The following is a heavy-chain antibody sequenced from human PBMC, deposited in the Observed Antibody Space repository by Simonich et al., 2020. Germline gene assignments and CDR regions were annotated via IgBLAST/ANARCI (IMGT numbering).Heavy chain of an antibody. CDR3: ASGWDWGFSHMSDY. CDR2: INPNRGGT. D-gene: IGHD7-27*01. J-gene: IGHJ4*02. V-gene: IGHV1-2*06. CDR1: GYTFTGYY. Sequence: QVQLVQSGAEVKKPGASVKVSCKATGYTFTGYYMHWVRQAPGQGLEWMGRINPNRGGTNYAQKFQGRVTMTRDPSISTAYMELSRLRSDDTAVYYCASGWDWGFSHMSDYWGQGTLVTVSS.